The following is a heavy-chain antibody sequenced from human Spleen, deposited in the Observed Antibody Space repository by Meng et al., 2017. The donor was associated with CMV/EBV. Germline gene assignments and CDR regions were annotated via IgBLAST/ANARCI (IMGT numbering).Heavy chain of an antibody. CDR1: GGSISSSSYY. D-gene: IGHD6-6*01. V-gene: IGHV4-39*07. CDR3: ARVGSGSFLELDF. CDR2: IYYSGST. J-gene: IGHJ4*02. Sequence: SETLSLTCTVSGGSISSSSYYWGWIRQPPGKGLEWIGSIYYSGSTYYNPSLKSRVTISVDTSKNQFSLKLSSVTAADSAVYYCARVGSGSFLELDFWGQGTLVTVSS.